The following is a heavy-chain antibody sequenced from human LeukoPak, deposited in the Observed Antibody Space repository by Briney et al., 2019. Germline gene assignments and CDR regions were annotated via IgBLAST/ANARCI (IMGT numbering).Heavy chain of an antibody. CDR3: VKDGSGSYYTYYFDY. V-gene: IGHV3-64D*06. CDR1: GFTFSRYA. J-gene: IGHJ4*02. D-gene: IGHD3-10*01. CDR2: ISSNRGST. Sequence: GGSLRLSCSASGFTFSRYAMHWVRQAPGKGLEYVSAISSNRGSTYYADSVKGRFTISRDNSKNTLYLQMSSLRAEDTAVYYCVKDGSGSYYTYYFDYWGQGTLVTVSS.